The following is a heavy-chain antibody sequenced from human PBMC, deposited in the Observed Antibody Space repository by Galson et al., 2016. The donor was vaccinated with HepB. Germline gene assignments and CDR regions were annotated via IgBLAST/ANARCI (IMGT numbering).Heavy chain of an antibody. D-gene: IGHD3-22*01. V-gene: IGHV6-1*01. CDR3: ARVPLLFVDAVGYDAFDI. J-gene: IGHJ3*02. CDR1: GDSVSSDSAT. Sequence: CAISGDSVSSDSATWNWIRQSPSRGLEWLGRTYYRSKWHNDYALSVKSRISINADTSKNQISPQLNSVSPEDTAVYYCARVPLLFVDAVGYDAFDIWGQGTLVTVSS. CDR2: TYYRSKWHN.